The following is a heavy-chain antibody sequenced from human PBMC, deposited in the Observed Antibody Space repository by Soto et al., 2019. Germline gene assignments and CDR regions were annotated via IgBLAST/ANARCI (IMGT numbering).Heavy chain of an antibody. CDR3: ARRRTSVWFDP. V-gene: IGHV4-34*01. D-gene: IGHD1-1*01. CDR1: GGSFSGYY. Sequence: SETLSLTCAVYGGSFSGYYWSWIRQPPGKGLEWIGEINHSGSTNYNPSLKSRVTISVDTSKNQFSLKLSSVTAADTAVYYCARRRTSVWFDPCGQGTLVTVSS. CDR2: INHSGST. J-gene: IGHJ5*02.